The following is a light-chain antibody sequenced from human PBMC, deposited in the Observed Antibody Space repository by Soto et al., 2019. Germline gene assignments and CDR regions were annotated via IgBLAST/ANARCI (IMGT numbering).Light chain of an antibody. CDR2: GAS. CDR1: QSVSSSY. Sequence: EIVLPQSPGTLSLSPGERATLSCRASQSVSSSYLAWYQQKPGQAPRLLIYGASSRATGIPGRFSGSGSGTDFTLTISRLEPEDFAVYYCQHYGRSPFTFGPGTKVDIK. CDR3: QHYGRSPFT. V-gene: IGKV3-20*01. J-gene: IGKJ3*01.